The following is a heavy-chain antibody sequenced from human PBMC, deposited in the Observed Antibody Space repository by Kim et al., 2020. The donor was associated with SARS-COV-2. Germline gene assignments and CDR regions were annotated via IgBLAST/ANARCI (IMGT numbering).Heavy chain of an antibody. CDR3: AKDFLPRLVRGDYYYGMDV. CDR1: GFTFSSYG. V-gene: IGHV3-30*18. D-gene: IGHD3-9*01. CDR2: ISYDGSNK. Sequence: GGSLRLSCAASGFTFSSYGMHWVRQAPGKGLEWVAVISYDGSNKYYADSVKGRFTISRDNSKNTLYLQMNSLRAEDTAVYYCAKDFLPRLVRGDYYYGMDVWGQGTTVTVSS. J-gene: IGHJ6*02.